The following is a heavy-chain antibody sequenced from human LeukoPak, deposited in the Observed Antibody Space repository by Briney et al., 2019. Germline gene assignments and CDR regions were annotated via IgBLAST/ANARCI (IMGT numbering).Heavy chain of an antibody. D-gene: IGHD6-13*01. CDR3: ARETAAAWGYFDY. Sequence: GGSLRLSCAASGFTVSNSYMTWVRQAPEKGLEWVALIYSGGYTYYADSVKGRFSISRDDSKNMFYLQMSSLRPEDTAVYYCARETAAAWGYFDYWGQGTLVTVSS. V-gene: IGHV3-53*01. CDR2: IYSGGYT. CDR1: GFTVSNSY. J-gene: IGHJ4*02.